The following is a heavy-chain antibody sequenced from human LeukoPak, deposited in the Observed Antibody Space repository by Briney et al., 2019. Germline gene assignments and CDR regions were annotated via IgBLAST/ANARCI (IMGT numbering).Heavy chain of an antibody. CDR1: GFTVSTNY. V-gene: IGHV3-66*01. D-gene: IGHD3-22*01. CDR2: IYSGGIT. J-gene: IGHJ3*02. CDR3: ARDGYYDSSGYRKHDGFDI. Sequence: VGSLRLSCAASGFTVSTNYMSWVRQAPGKGLEWVSLIYSGGITQYADSVKGRFTISRDNSKNTLYLQMSSLRAEDTAVYHCARDGYYDSSGYRKHDGFDIWGQGTLVTVSS.